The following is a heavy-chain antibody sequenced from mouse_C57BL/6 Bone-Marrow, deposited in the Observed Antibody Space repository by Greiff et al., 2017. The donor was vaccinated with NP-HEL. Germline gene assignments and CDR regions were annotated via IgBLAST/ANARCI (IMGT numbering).Heavy chain of an antibody. CDR3: AREYGSSHWYFDV. J-gene: IGHJ1*03. CDR1: GYSITSGYY. Sequence: EVKLEESGPGLVKPSQSLSLTCSVTGYSITSGYYWNWIRQFPGNKLEWMGYISYDGSNNYNPSLKNRISITRDTSKNQFFLKLNSVTTEDTATYYCAREYGSSHWYFDVCGTGTTVTVSS. V-gene: IGHV3-6*01. CDR2: ISYDGSN. D-gene: IGHD1-1*01.